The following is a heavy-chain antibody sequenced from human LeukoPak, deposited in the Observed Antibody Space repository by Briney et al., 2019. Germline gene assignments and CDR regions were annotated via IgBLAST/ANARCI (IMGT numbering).Heavy chain of an antibody. J-gene: IGHJ4*02. V-gene: IGHV3-30*18. CDR2: ISYDGSNK. CDR3: AKDGKKWQEPLES. Sequence: GGSLRLSCAASGFTFSSYGMHWVRQAPGKGLEWVAVISYDGSNKFYPDSVKGRFTISRDNSNLYLQMNSLRAEDTAVYYCAKDGKKWQEPLESWGQGTLVIVSS. CDR1: GFTFSSYG. D-gene: IGHD1-14*01.